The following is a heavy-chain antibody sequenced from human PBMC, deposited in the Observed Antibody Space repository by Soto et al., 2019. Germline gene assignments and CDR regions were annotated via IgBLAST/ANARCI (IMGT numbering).Heavy chain of an antibody. CDR2: ISSSSSYI. CDR1: GFTFSSYS. CDR3: ARDPRPGVRGVMVSGWFDP. D-gene: IGHD3-10*01. Sequence: EVQLVESGGGLVKPGGSLRLSCAASGFTFSSYSMNWVRQAPGKGLEWVSSISSSSSYIYYADSVKGRFTISRDNAKNSLFLQMNSLRAEETAVYYCARDPRPGVRGVMVSGWFDPWGQGTLVTVSS. J-gene: IGHJ5*02. V-gene: IGHV3-21*01.